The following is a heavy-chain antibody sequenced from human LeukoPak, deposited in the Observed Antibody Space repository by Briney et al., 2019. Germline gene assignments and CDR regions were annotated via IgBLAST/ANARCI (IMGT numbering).Heavy chain of an antibody. D-gene: IGHD2-2*01. CDR1: GFTFSTYA. CDR2: ISSTSISI. J-gene: IGHJ4*02. V-gene: IGHV3-21*01. CDR3: ARSYTVADQLDY. Sequence: GGSLRLSCAASGFTFSTYAMNWVRQAPGKGLEWVSSISSTSISIYFADSVKGQFTVSRDNAKNSLYLQMNSLRTEDTAVYYCARSYTVADQLDYWGQGTLVTVSS.